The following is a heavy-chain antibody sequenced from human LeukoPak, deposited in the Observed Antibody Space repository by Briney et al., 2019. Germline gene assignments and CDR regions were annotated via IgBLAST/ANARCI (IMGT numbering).Heavy chain of an antibody. J-gene: IGHJ4*02. V-gene: IGHV3-23*01. CDR1: GFTFNIYA. D-gene: IGHD3-22*01. CDR2: VRRDVGAT. Sequence: PGGSLRLSCAASGFTFNIYAMNWVRQAPGKGLEWVSTVRRDVGATYYADSVKGRFTISRDNSKNTLYLQMNSLRVDDTALYYCARDDTSGYFRFDSWGQGTLVTVSS. CDR3: ARDDTSGYFRFDS.